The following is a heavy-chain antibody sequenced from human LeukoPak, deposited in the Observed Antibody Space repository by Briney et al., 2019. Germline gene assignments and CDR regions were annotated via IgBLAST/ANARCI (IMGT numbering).Heavy chain of an antibody. CDR1: GFTVSNNY. D-gene: IGHD2-21*01. V-gene: IGHV3-66*01. Sequence: GGSLRLSCAASGFTVSNNYMSWVRQAPGKGLEWVSVIYSGSSTYYADSVKGRFTIPRDNSKNTLYLQMNSLRAEDTAVYYCARAISYFYGMDVWGQGTTVTVSS. CDR2: IYSGSST. J-gene: IGHJ6*02. CDR3: ARAISYFYGMDV.